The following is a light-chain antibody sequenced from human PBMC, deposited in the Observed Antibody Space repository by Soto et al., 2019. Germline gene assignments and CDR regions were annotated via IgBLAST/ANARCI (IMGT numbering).Light chain of an antibody. CDR2: RAS. CDR3: QQYHKWPIT. Sequence: EIVLTQSPATLSVSPGEGATLSCRASQSINSNLAWYRHRPGQAPRLLIYRASTRAAGLPDRFSGSGSGTEFTRTISSLQSEDLAVYYCQQYHKWPITFGQGTRLEIK. CDR1: QSINSN. V-gene: IGKV3-15*01. J-gene: IGKJ5*01.